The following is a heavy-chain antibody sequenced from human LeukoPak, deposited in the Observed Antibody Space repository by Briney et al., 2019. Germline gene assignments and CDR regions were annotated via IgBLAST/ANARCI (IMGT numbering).Heavy chain of an antibody. J-gene: IGHJ4*02. CDR1: GGSISSYY. Sequence: SETQSLTCTVSGGSISSYYWIWIRQFPGKGLEWIGYIYYTGTTNYNPSLKSRVTISVDTSKNQFSLKLSSVTAADTAVYYCATVRFLEWLFDYWGQGTLVTVSS. CDR3: ATVRFLEWLFDY. V-gene: IGHV4-59*08. CDR2: IYYTGTT. D-gene: IGHD3-3*01.